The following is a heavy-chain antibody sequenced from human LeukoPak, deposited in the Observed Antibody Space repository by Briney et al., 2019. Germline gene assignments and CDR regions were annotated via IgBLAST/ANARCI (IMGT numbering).Heavy chain of an antibody. V-gene: IGHV3-64D*09. CDR3: LRDRLGVSEC. CDR1: GFTLSTYG. J-gene: IGHJ4*02. D-gene: IGHD3-16*01. Sequence: GGSLRLSCSASGFTLSTYGMHWVRQAPGKGLQYVSSISSSGDTTYYADSVKGRFTISRDNSKNTLYLQMSSLRAEDTAVYYCLRDRLGVSECWGQGTLVTVSS. CDR2: ISSSGDTT.